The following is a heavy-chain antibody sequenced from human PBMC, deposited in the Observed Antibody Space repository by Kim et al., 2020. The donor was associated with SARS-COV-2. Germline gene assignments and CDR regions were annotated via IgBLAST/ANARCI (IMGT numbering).Heavy chain of an antibody. CDR2: IGGRITSYAT. CDR1: GITFSDSA. Sequence: GGSLILSCTAPGITFSDSALHWVRQASGKGPEWVGHIGGRITSYATTYAASVMGRFTISKDESKNTAYLQMNSLKSEDTGLYVCLFLDESGRTLRDYWG. D-gene: IGHD3-10*01. J-gene: IGHJ4*01. CDR3: LFLDESGRTLRDY. V-gene: IGHV3-73*01.